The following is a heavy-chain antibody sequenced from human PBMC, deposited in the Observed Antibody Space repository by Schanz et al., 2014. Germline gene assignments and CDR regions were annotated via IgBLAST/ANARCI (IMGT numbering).Heavy chain of an antibody. CDR2: ISSGSSYA. Sequence: QVQLGESGGGLVKPGGSLRLSCAASGFTFRDYYMSWIRQAPGKGLEWVSDISSGSSYANYADSVKGRFTISRDNAKNSLYLQMNSLRAEDTAVYYCAKDSTHIDIVLVPTAIDYWGQGTLXTVSS. CDR3: AKDSTHIDIVLVPTAIDY. J-gene: IGHJ4*02. D-gene: IGHD2-2*01. V-gene: IGHV3-11*05. CDR1: GFTFRDYY.